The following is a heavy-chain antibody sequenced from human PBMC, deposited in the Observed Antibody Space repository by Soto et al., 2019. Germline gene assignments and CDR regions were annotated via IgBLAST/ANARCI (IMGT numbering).Heavy chain of an antibody. CDR3: ARLNYGDCAGYGMDV. CDR2: IDPSDSYT. Sequence: GESLKISCKGSGYSFTSYWISWVRQMPGKGLEWMGRIDPSDSYTNYSPSFQGHVTISADKSISTAYLQWSSLKASDTAMYYCARLNYGDCAGYGMDVWGQGTTVTVS. D-gene: IGHD4-17*01. V-gene: IGHV5-10-1*01. CDR1: GYSFTSYW. J-gene: IGHJ6*02.